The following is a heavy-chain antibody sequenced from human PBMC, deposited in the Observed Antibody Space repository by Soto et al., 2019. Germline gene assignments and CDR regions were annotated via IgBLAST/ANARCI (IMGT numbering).Heavy chain of an antibody. D-gene: IGHD4-17*01. V-gene: IGHV1-8*01. CDR3: ARDVEGVTTTPFDY. CDR2: MNPNSGNT. J-gene: IGHJ4*02. CDR1: GYTFTSYD. Sequence: QVQLVQSGAEVKKPGASVKVSCKASGYTFTSYDINWVRQATGQGLEWMGWMNPNSGNTGYAQKFEGRVTMTRNTSISTAYMELSSLRSEDTAVYYCARDVEGVTTTPFDYWGQGTLVTVSS.